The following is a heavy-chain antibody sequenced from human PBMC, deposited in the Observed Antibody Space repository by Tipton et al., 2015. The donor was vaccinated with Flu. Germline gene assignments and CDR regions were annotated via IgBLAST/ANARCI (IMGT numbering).Heavy chain of an antibody. CDR2: IYHTGTA. D-gene: IGHD1-26*01. V-gene: IGHV4-38-2*02. J-gene: IGHJ4*02. Sequence: TLSLTCSVSGYSISSGYYWTWIRQPPGRGLEWIGNIYHTGTANYSPSLKSRVTMSGDTSKNHFSLTLTSVTAADTAVYYCATSGTYVAYWGLGTLVTVSS. CDR1: GYSISSGYY. CDR3: ATSGTYVAY.